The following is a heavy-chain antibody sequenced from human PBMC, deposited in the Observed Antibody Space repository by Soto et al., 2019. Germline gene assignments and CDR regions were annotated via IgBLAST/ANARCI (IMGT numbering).Heavy chain of an antibody. Sequence: EVQLVETGGGLIQPGGSLRLSCAASGFSVSSNYMSWVRQAPGKGLEWVSLLYSGGATYYAGSVKGRFTISRDDAENTLHLQMNHLRGDETAVYYCVSCGYYYDRAYWGQETLVTVSS. D-gene: IGHD3-3*01. CDR3: VSCGYYYDRAY. CDR2: LYSGGAT. J-gene: IGHJ4*02. CDR1: GFSVSSNY. V-gene: IGHV3-53*02.